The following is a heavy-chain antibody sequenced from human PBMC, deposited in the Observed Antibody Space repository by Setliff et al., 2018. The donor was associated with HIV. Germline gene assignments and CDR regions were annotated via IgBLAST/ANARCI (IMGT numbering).Heavy chain of an antibody. D-gene: IGHD3-3*01. CDR1: GSTFTRYG. CDR2: ISAYNGNT. J-gene: IGHJ4*02. Sequence: TSVKVSCKASGSTFTRYGISWVRQAPGQGLEWMGWISAYNGNTNYAEKLQGRVTITTDTSTSTGYMELRSLRSDDTAVYYCARDLSTHWSGYSLGYWGQGTLVTVSS. CDR3: ARDLSTHWSGYSLGY. V-gene: IGHV1-18*01.